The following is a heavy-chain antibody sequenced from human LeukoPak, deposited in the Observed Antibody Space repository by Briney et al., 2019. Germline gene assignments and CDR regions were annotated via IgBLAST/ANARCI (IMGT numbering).Heavy chain of an antibody. Sequence: PGGSLRLSCAASGFTFNIYHMNWVRQAPGKGLEWVAAMSYDGNSKYYADSVRGRFTISRDNSKNTLYLQMNSLRAEDTAVYYCAKVFHSGGYSYERGNWFDPWGQGTLVTVSS. V-gene: IGHV3-30*18. CDR1: GFTFNIYH. J-gene: IGHJ5*02. D-gene: IGHD5-18*01. CDR2: MSYDGNSK. CDR3: AKVFHSGGYSYERGNWFDP.